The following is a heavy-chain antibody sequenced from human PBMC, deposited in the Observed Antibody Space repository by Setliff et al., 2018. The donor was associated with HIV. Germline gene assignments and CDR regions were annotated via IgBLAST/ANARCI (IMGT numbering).Heavy chain of an antibody. CDR1: GGSISSSSYY. V-gene: IGHV4-39*01. Sequence: PSETLSLTSTVSGGSISSSSYYWGWIRQPPGKGLEWIGSTYYSGSTYYNPSLKIRVTISVDTSKNQFSLKLSSVTAADPAVYYCASGAVAGYYYYGMDVWGQGTTVTVSS. CDR3: ASGAVAGYYYYGMDV. D-gene: IGHD6-19*01. CDR2: TYYSGST. J-gene: IGHJ6*02.